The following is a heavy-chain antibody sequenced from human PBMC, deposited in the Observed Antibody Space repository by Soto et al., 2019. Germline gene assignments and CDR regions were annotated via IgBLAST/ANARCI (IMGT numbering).Heavy chain of an antibody. V-gene: IGHV3-33*01. D-gene: IGHD4-17*01. J-gene: IGHJ4*02. CDR3: ARDAHYGDYVPTPSQLDY. Sequence: SLRLSCAASGFTFSSYGMHWVRQAPGKGLEWVAVIWYDGSNKYYADSVKGRFTISRDNSKNTLYLQMNRLRAEDTAVYYCARDAHYGDYVPTPSQLDYWGQGTLVTVSS. CDR2: IWYDGSNK. CDR1: GFTFSSYG.